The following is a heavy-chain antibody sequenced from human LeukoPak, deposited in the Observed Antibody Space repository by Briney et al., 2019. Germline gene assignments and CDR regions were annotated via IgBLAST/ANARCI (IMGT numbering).Heavy chain of an antibody. D-gene: IGHD5-18*01. Sequence: GGSLRLSCAASGFTFSRYWMSWVRQTPGKGLEWVANIKQDGNEKYYVDSVKGRFAISRDNSKNTLYLQMNSLRAEDTAVYYCAKGPYRYSYGYGVLDYWGQGTLVTVSS. CDR1: GFTFSRYW. CDR3: AKGPYRYSYGYGVLDY. V-gene: IGHV3-7*03. J-gene: IGHJ4*02. CDR2: IKQDGNEK.